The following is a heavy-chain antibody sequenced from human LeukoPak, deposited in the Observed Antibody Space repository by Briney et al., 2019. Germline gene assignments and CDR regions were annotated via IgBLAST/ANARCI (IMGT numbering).Heavy chain of an antibody. CDR1: GFTFSGFE. Sequence: PGGSLRLSCAASGFTFSGFEMNWVRQAPGKGLEWISYISSSYRTIYYADSVKGRFTVSRDNTKNSIYLQMNSLGAEDTAVYYCARGVPPDYWGQGTLVTVSS. CDR3: ARGVPPDY. CDR2: ISSSYRTI. D-gene: IGHD2-2*01. V-gene: IGHV3-48*03. J-gene: IGHJ4*02.